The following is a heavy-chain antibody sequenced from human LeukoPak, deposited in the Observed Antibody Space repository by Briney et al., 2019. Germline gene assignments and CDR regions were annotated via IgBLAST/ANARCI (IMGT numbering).Heavy chain of an antibody. CDR1: GGSISSSNW. V-gene: IGHV4-4*02. CDR2: INHSGST. CDR3: ARLGSSGWRAFDY. D-gene: IGHD6-19*01. Sequence: PSETLSLTCAVSGGSISSSNWWSWVRQPPGKGLEWIGEINHSGSTNYNPSLKSRVTISVDTSKNQFSLKLSSVTAADTAVYYCARLGSSGWRAFDYWGQGTLVTVSS. J-gene: IGHJ4*02.